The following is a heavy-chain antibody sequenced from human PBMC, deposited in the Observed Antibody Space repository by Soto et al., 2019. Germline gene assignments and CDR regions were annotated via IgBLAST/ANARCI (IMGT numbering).Heavy chain of an antibody. D-gene: IGHD6-25*01. CDR2: TKYRSKWYT. V-gene: IGHV6-1*01. CDR1: GDSVSSDIAA. J-gene: IGHJ4*02. Sequence: SQTLSLTCASSGDSVSSDIAAWNWVRQSPSRGLEWLGRTKYRSKWYTDYATSVKSRISINPDTSKNQVSLQLNSVTPEDTAVYYCSSESSGPRPYYFDFWGQAILVTVSS. CDR3: SSESSGPRPYYFDF.